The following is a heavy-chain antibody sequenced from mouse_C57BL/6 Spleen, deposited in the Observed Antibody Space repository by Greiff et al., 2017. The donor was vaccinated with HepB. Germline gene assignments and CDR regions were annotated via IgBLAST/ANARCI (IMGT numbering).Heavy chain of an antibody. Sequence: EVKLMESGAELVKPGASVKLSCTASGFNIKDYYMHWVKQRTEQGLEWIGRIDPEDGETKYAPKFQGKATITADTSSNTAYLQLSSLTSEDTAVYYCAIPSYYGSSYNYAMDYWGQGTSVTVSS. J-gene: IGHJ4*01. CDR3: AIPSYYGSSYNYAMDY. V-gene: IGHV14-2*01. D-gene: IGHD1-1*01. CDR1: GFNIKDYY. CDR2: IDPEDGET.